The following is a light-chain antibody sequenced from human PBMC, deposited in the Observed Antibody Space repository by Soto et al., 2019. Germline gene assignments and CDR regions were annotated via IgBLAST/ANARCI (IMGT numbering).Light chain of an antibody. CDR3: QQYGNSPRK. CDR2: GAS. CDR1: QSVNSNF. V-gene: IGKV3-20*01. J-gene: IGKJ1*01. Sequence: EIVLTQSPGTLSLSPGERATLSCRASQSVNSNFLAWYQQKPGQAPRLLISGASNRATGIPDRFSGSGSGTDFTLTISRLEPEDFAVYYCQQYGNSPRKFGQGTKVDIK.